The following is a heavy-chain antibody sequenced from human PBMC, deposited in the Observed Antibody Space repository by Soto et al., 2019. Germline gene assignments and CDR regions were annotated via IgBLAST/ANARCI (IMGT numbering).Heavy chain of an antibody. V-gene: IGHV4-39*01. J-gene: IGHJ4*02. CDR3: ASGRSPSSPVGY. Sequence: QLQLQESGPGLVKPSETLSLTCTVSGGSISSSSYYWGWIRQPPGKGLEWIGSIYYSGSTYYNPSLKSGVTISVDTSKNQFSLKLSSVTAADTAVYYCASGRSPSSPVGYWGQGTLVTVSS. D-gene: IGHD1-26*01. CDR1: GGSISSSSYY. CDR2: IYYSGST.